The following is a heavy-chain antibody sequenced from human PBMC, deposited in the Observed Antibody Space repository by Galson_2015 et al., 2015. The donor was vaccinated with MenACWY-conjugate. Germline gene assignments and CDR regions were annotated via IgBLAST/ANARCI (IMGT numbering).Heavy chain of an antibody. J-gene: IGHJ3*02. CDR1: GFTFSTYG. D-gene: IGHD3-22*01. CDR2: ISYDGSNR. CDR3: AGDSSGYYYSAFNI. Sequence: SLRLSCAASGFTFSTYGMHWVRQAPGKGLEWVAVISYDGSNRYYVDSVKGRFTISRDNSKNTLYLQMNSLRAEDTAVYYCAGDSSGYYYSAFNIWGQGTMVTVSS. V-gene: IGHV3-30*03.